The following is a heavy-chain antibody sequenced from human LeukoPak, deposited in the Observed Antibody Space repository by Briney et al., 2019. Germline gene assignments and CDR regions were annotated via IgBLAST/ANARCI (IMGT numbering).Heavy chain of an antibody. Sequence: ASQTLSLTCTVSGGSISSGDYYWSWIRQPAGKGLEWIGRIYTSGSTNYNPSLKSRVTMSVDTSKNQFSLKLSSVTAADTAVYYCAREDLVEQLGDNWFDPWGQGTLVTVSS. CDR1: GGSISSGDYY. CDR2: IYTSGST. CDR3: AREDLVEQLGDNWFDP. J-gene: IGHJ5*02. D-gene: IGHD6-6*01. V-gene: IGHV4-61*02.